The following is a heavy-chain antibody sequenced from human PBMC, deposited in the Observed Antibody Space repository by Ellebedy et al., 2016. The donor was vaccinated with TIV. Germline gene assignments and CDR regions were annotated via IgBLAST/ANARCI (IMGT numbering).Heavy chain of an antibody. CDR1: GFTFSDHA. CDR2: ISAGGDRT. J-gene: IGHJ4*02. D-gene: IGHD3-22*01. CDR3: VNLDRSGFYYGRLDY. V-gene: IGHV3-23*01. Sequence: GESLKISCAASGFTFSDHAMSWVRQTPGQGLEWVSGISAGGDRTHSVDSVKGRFTISSDNSEKILHLQMNSLRAEETVIYYCVNLDRSGFYYGRLDYWGQGTLVSVSS.